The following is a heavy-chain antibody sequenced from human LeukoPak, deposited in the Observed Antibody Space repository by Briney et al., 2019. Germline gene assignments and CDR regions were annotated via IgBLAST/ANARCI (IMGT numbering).Heavy chain of an antibody. CDR1: GYTFTGYY. CDR3: VRESYGDYVAVDY. D-gene: IGHD4-17*01. Sequence: GASVKVSCKASGYTFTGYYMHWVRQAPGQGLEWMGWINPNSGGTNYAQKFQGRVTMTRDTSISTAYMELSRLRSDDTAVYYCVRESYGDYVAVDYWGQGTLVTVSS. CDR2: INPNSGGT. J-gene: IGHJ4*02. V-gene: IGHV1-2*02.